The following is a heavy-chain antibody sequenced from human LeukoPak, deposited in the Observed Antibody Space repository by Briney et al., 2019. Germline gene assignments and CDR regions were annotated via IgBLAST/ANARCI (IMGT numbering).Heavy chain of an antibody. J-gene: IGHJ4*02. CDR2: IIPIYDPV. CDR1: GGTLSSYA. CDR3: AREPLGCGDCHFDY. D-gene: IGHD2-21*02. Sequence: SVKVSCKASGGTLSSYAFSWMRQAPGQGLEWMGRIIPIYDPVDYAQRFQGRVTITADESTNTVYMELNSLTFEDTAVYYCAREPLGCGDCHFDYWGQGTLVTVSS. V-gene: IGHV1-69*15.